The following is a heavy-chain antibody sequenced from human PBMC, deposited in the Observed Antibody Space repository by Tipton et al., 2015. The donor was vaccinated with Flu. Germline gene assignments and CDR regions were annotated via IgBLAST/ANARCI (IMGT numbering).Heavy chain of an antibody. CDR3: ARGAWSGYYGYYGMDV. CDR2: IYYSGST. V-gene: IGHV4-31*03. D-gene: IGHD3-3*01. CDR1: GGSISSGGYY. Sequence: LRLSCTVSGGSISSGGYYWSWIRQHPGKGLEWIGYIYYSGSTYYNPSLKSRVTISVDTSKNQFSLKLSSVTAADTAVYYCARGAWSGYYGYYGMDVWGQGTTVTVSS. J-gene: IGHJ6*02.